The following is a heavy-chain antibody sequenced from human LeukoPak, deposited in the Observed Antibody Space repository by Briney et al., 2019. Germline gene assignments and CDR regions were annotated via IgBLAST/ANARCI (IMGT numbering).Heavy chain of an antibody. V-gene: IGHV4-30-4*08. CDR1: GGSISSGDYH. CDR2: IYYSGST. CDR3: ARGSSYNWNYVDAFDI. D-gene: IGHD1-7*01. J-gene: IGHJ3*02. Sequence: SETLSLTCTVSGGSISSGDYHWSWIRQPPGKGLEWIGYIYYSGSTYYNPSLKSRVTISVDTSKNQFSLKLSSVTAADTAVYYCARGSSYNWNYVDAFDIWGQGTMVTVSS.